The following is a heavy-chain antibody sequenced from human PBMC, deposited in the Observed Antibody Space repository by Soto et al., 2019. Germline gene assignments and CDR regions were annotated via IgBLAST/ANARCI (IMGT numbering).Heavy chain of an antibody. D-gene: IGHD6-19*01. CDR1: GYTFTSYA. CDR2: INAGNGNT. Sequence: QVQLVQSGAEVKKPGASVKVSCKASGYTFTSYAMHWVRQAPGQRLEWMGWINAGNGNTKYSQKFQGRVTITRDTSASTAYMELSSLRSEDTAVYYCAFSSTIAVASGDFDYWGQGTLVTVSS. CDR3: AFSSTIAVASGDFDY. J-gene: IGHJ4*02. V-gene: IGHV1-3*01.